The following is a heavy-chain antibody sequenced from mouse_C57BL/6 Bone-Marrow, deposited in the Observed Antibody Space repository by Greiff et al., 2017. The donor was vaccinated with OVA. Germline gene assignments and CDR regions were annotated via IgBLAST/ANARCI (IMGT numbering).Heavy chain of an antibody. V-gene: IGHV1-66*01. Sequence: QVQLQQSGPELVKPGASVKISCKASGYSFTSYYIHWVKQRPGQGLEWIGWIYPGSGNTKYNEKFKGKATLTADTSSSTAYMQLSSLTSEDSAVYYCARFDYRYYFDYWGQGTTLTVSS. CDR1: GYSFTSYY. CDR2: IYPGSGNT. J-gene: IGHJ2*01. CDR3: ARFDYRYYFDY. D-gene: IGHD2-4*01.